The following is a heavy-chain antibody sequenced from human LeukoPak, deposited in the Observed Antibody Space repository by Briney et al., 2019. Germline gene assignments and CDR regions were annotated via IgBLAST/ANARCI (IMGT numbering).Heavy chain of an antibody. CDR1: GGSFSGYY. CDR3: ARLRSITMIVVVISYAFDI. V-gene: IGHV4-34*01. Sequence: PSETLSLTCAVYGGSFSGYYWSWIRQPPGKGLEWIGEINHSGSTNYNLSLKSRVTISVDTSKNQFSLKLSSVTAADTAVCYCARLRSITMIVVVISYAFDIWGQGTMVTVSS. CDR2: INHSGST. D-gene: IGHD3-22*01. J-gene: IGHJ3*02.